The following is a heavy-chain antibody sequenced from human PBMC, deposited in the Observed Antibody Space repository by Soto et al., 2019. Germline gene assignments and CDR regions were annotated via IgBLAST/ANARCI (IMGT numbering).Heavy chain of an antibody. J-gene: IGHJ4*02. Sequence: LQMLSVRKTVAGGSIVGVGGCRSWIRQPPGKGLEWIGYIYYSGSTYYNPSLKSRVTISVDTSKNQFSLKLSSVTAADMAVYYCARTVYTGGGYCGQGTLGTVSS. CDR3: ARTVYTGGGY. CDR2: IYYSGST. D-gene: IGHD3-16*01. CDR1: GGSIVGVGGC. V-gene: IGHV4-30-4*08.